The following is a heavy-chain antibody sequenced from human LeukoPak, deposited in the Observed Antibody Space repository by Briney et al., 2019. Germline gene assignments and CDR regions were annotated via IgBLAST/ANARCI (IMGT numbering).Heavy chain of an antibody. Sequence: PGGSLRLSCAASGFAFSSYEMNWVRQAPGKGLEWVSVIYSGGTTYYADSVKGRFTISRDKSQSTLYLQMNTLRAEDTAVYYCATEGTYFSIAFDIWGQGTMVTVSS. V-gene: IGHV3-53*01. CDR3: ATEGTYFSIAFDI. CDR1: GFAFSSYE. J-gene: IGHJ3*02. CDR2: IYSGGTT. D-gene: IGHD3-10*01.